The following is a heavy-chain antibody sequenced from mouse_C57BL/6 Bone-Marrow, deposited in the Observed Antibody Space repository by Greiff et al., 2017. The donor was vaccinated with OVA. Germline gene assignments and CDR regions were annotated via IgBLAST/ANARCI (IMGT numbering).Heavy chain of an antibody. J-gene: IGHJ1*03. Sequence: EVKLMESGGGLVQPGESLKLSCESNEYEFPSHDMSWVRKTPEKRLELVAAINSDGGSTYYPDTMERRFIISRDNTKKTLYLQMSSLRSEDTALYYCARRITTVGWYFDVWGTGTTVTVAS. CDR3: ARRITTVGWYFDV. V-gene: IGHV5-2*01. D-gene: IGHD1-1*01. CDR2: INSDGGST. CDR1: EYEFPSHD.